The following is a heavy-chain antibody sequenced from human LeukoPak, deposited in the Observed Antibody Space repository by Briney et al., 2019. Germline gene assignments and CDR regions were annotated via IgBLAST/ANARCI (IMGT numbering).Heavy chain of an antibody. CDR1: GFSVSGYW. D-gene: IGHD6-13*01. Sequence: TGGSLRLSCAVSGFSVSGYWMTWVRQAPGKGLEWVANIKQDGSEKKYVDSVKGRFTISRDNAENSLFLQMNSLRVEDTAVYYCAREWQGGIAAAGTRIEGDYWGQGTLVAVSS. CDR2: IKQDGSEK. CDR3: AREWQGGIAAAGTRIEGDY. J-gene: IGHJ4*02. V-gene: IGHV3-7*01.